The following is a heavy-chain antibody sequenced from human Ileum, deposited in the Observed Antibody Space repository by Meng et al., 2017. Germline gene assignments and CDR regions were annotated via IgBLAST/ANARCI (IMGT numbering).Heavy chain of an antibody. CDR3: ARSSLGWPFLPFDY. CDR1: GSTFSSYT. Sequence: QVKLVQPGAEVKKPGSAVKVSCKASGSTFSSYTISWVRQAPGQGLEWMGRIIPILGIANYAQKFQGRVTITADKSTSTAYMELSSLRSEDTAVYYCARSSLGWPFLPFDYWGQGTLVTVSS. CDR2: IIPILGIA. V-gene: IGHV1-69*02. J-gene: IGHJ4*02. D-gene: IGHD3-3*01.